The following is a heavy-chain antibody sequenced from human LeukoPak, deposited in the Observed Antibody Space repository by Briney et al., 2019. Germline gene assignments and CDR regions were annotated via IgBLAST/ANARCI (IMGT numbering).Heavy chain of an antibody. D-gene: IGHD5-24*01. CDR3: ARSQEMATMFVDY. V-gene: IGHV4-30-4*08. CDR1: GGSISSGDYY. J-gene: IGHJ4*02. CDR2: IYYSGST. Sequence: PSETLSLTCTVSGGSISSGDYYWSWLRQPPGKGLEWIGYIYYSGSTYYNPSLKSRVTISVDTSKNQFSLKLSSVTAADTAVYYCARSQEMATMFVDYWGQGTLVTVSS.